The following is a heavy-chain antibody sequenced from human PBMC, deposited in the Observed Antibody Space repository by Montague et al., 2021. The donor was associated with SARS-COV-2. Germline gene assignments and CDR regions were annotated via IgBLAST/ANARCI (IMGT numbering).Heavy chain of an antibody. V-gene: IGHV4-39*01. CDR2: IYYSVTT. Sequence: SETLSLTCTVSGGSITRNYYWGWIRQPPGKGLEWVGNIYYSVTTXINPSLKSRVTISVDASKNQFSLNLTSVTAADTAVYYCARPLVRGVPKAFDIWGQGALVIVSS. CDR3: ARPLVRGVPKAFDI. D-gene: IGHD3-10*01. J-gene: IGHJ3*02. CDR1: GGSITRNYY.